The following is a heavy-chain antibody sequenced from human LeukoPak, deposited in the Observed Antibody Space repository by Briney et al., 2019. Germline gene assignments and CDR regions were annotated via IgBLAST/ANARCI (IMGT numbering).Heavy chain of an antibody. V-gene: IGHV3-15*01. CDR2: IKSKTDGGTT. D-gene: IGHD3-16*02. J-gene: IGHJ4*02. Sequence: KPGRSLRLSCAASGFTFSSYAMHWVRQAPGKGLEWVGRIKSKTDGGTTDYAAPVKGRFTISRDDSKITLYLQMNSLKTEDTAVYYCTTDPVTFGGVIAKRNYWGQGTLVTVSS. CDR1: GFTFSSYA. CDR3: TTDPVTFGGVIAKRNY.